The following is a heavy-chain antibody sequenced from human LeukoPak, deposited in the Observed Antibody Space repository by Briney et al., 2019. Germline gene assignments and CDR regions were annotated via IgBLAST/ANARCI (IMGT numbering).Heavy chain of an antibody. CDR3: TTDLGYSYGYYYYGMDV. D-gene: IGHD5-18*01. CDR1: GFTFSNAW. V-gene: IGHV3-15*01. J-gene: IGHJ6*02. Sequence: GGSLRLSCAASGFTFSNAWMSWVRQAPGKGLEWVGRIKSNTDGGTTDYAAPVKGRFTISRDDSKNTLYLQMNSLKTEDTAVYYCTTDLGYSYGYYYYGMDVWGQGTTVTVSS. CDR2: IKSNTDGGTT.